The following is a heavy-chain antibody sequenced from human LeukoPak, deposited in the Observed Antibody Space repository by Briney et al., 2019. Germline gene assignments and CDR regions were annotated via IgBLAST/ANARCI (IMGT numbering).Heavy chain of an antibody. D-gene: IGHD1-26*01. CDR1: GFTFSNGW. CDR2: IKSKTDGGTT. CDR3: TRDVTEYVGASAD. Sequence: GGSLRLSCAASGFTFSNGWMNWVRQAPGKGLEWVGRIKSKTDGGTTDYAAPVKGRFTISRDDSKNTLYLQMNSLGVDDTAVYYCTRDVTEYVGASADWGQGTLVTVSS. J-gene: IGHJ4*02. V-gene: IGHV3-15*07.